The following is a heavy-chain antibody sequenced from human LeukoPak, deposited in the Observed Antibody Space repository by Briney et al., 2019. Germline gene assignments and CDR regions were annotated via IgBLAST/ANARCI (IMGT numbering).Heavy chain of an antibody. CDR1: GGTFSSYA. J-gene: IGHJ6*03. CDR2: IIPIFGTA. V-gene: IGHV1-69*13. Sequence: GASVKVSCKASGGTFSSYAISWVRQAPGQGLEWMGGIIPIFGTANYAQKFQGRVTITADESTSTAYMELSSLRSEDTAVYYCARGPSSSWLNYYYYYMDVWGKGTTVTIS. D-gene: IGHD6-13*01. CDR3: ARGPSSSWLNYYYYYMDV.